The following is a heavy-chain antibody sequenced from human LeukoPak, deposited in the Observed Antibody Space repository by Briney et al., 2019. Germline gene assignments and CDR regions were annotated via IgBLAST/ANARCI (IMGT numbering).Heavy chain of an antibody. CDR3: ARGKTSQNIVTRKTYNWFDS. CDR2: ISSSSDYI. CDR1: GFTFDDYG. Sequence: SGGSLRLSCAASGFTFDDYGMSWVRQAPGKGLEWVSSISSSSDYIYYADSVKGRFTISRDNAKNSLYLQMKSLRAEDTAVYYCARGKTSQNIVTRKTYNWFDSWGQGTLVTVSS. V-gene: IGHV3-21*01. D-gene: IGHD2/OR15-2a*01. J-gene: IGHJ5*01.